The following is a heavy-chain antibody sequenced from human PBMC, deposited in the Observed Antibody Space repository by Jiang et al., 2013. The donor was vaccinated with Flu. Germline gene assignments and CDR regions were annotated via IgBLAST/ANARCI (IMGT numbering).Heavy chain of an antibody. J-gene: IGHJ6*02. CDR2: IRYDGSNK. CDR1: GFTFSSYG. V-gene: IGHV3-30*02. CDR3: AKDLQSPLYYYYYYGMDV. Sequence: RLSCAASGFTFSSYGMHWVRQAPGKGLEWVAFIRYDGSNKYYADSVKGRFTISRDNSKNTLYLQMNSLRAEDTAVYYCAKDLQSPLYYYYYYGMDVWGQGTTVTVSS.